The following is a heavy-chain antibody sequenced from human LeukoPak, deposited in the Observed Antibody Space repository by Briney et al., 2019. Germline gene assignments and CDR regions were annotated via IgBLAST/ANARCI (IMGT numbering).Heavy chain of an antibody. D-gene: IGHD3-22*01. CDR3: ATLPSYDSSGF. J-gene: IGHJ4*02. Sequence: ASVKVSCTASGYTFTSYGISWVRQAPGQGLEWMGWISAYNGNTNYAQKLQGRVTMTTDTSTSTAYMELRSLRSDDTAVYYCATLPSYDSSGFWGQGTLVTVSS. V-gene: IGHV1-18*01. CDR2: ISAYNGNT. CDR1: GYTFTSYG.